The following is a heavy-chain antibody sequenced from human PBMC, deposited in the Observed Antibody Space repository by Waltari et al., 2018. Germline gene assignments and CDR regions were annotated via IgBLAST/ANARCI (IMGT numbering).Heavy chain of an antibody. CDR2: IHSSGST. J-gene: IGHJ6*03. Sequence: QVQLQESGPGLVKPSETLSLTCTVSGGFLNNNYWNWIRQPAGKGLEWIGRIHSSGSTNYNPSLKSRVTMSVDTSKNQFSLKLNSVTAADTAVYYCSSGGVPYYYYYMDVWGKGTTVTISS. CDR3: SSGGVPYYYYYMDV. CDR1: GGFLNNNY. D-gene: IGHD2-15*01. V-gene: IGHV4-4*07.